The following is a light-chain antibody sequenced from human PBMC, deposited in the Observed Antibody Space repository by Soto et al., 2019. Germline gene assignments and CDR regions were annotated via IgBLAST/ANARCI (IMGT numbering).Light chain of an antibody. V-gene: IGLV6-57*01. J-gene: IGLJ3*02. Sequence: NFMLTQPHSVSESPGKTVTISCTRSSGSIASNYVQWYQQRPGSSPTTVIYEDDQRPSGVPDRFSGSIASSSNSASLTISGLKTEDEADYYCQSYDSSNLNWVFGGGTKLTAL. CDR2: EDD. CDR3: QSYDSSNLNWV. CDR1: SGSIASNY.